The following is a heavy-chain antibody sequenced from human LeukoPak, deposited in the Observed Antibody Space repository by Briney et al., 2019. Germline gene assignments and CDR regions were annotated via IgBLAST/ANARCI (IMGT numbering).Heavy chain of an antibody. CDR3: ARGAWVTVTTDLVPDY. CDR2: ISGSGGST. V-gene: IGHV3-23*01. Sequence: GGSLRLSCAASGFTFSSYAMSWVRQAPGKGLEWVSTISGSGGSTYYADSVKGRFTISRDNSKNTLYLQMNSLRAEDTAVYYCARGAWVTVTTDLVPDYWGQGTLVTVSS. CDR1: GFTFSSYA. J-gene: IGHJ4*02. D-gene: IGHD4-17*01.